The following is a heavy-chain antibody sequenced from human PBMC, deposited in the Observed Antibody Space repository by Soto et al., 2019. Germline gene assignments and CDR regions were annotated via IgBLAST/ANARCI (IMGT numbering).Heavy chain of an antibody. J-gene: IGHJ5*02. D-gene: IGHD6-19*01. CDR2: IQHTGSI. V-gene: IGHV4-31*03. CDR1: GASISVGGYY. CDR3: ARVYSSGSGWYAP. Sequence: QVHLQESGPGLVKPSQTVSLTCTVSGASISVGGYYWGWIRQHPGKGLEWIGYIQHTGSIYYRPPLKSRTTISIDTSKNQFSLKVTSVTAADTAIYYCARVYSSGSGWYAPWGQGTLVTVSP.